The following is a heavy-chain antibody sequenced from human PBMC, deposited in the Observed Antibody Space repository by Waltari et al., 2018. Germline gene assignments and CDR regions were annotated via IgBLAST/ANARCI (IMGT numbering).Heavy chain of an antibody. CDR3: ATPYDCWSGGYGMDV. D-gene: IGHD3-3*01. V-gene: IGHV1-24*01. CDR2: FGPENGET. J-gene: IGHJ6*02. CDR1: GYTLTELS. Sequence: QVQLVQSGAEVKKPGASVKVSCQVSGYTLTELSMHWLRQAPGKGLEWMGGFGPENGETIYGQKFQGRVTMTEDTSTDTAYMELSSLRSEDTAVYYCATPYDCWSGGYGMDVWGQGTTVTVSS.